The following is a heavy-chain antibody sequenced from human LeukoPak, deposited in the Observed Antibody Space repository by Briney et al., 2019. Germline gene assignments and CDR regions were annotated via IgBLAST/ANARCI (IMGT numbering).Heavy chain of an antibody. CDR3: AKSPHPEVSVAGLSWGGDAFDI. Sequence: PGGSLRLSCAASGFTFSSYAMSWVRQAPGKGLEWVSAISGSGGSTYYADSVKGRFTISRGNAKNSLYLQMNSLRAEDTALYYCAKSPHPEVSVAGLSWGGDAFDIWGQGTMVTVSS. J-gene: IGHJ3*02. V-gene: IGHV3-23*01. D-gene: IGHD6-19*01. CDR2: ISGSGGST. CDR1: GFTFSSYA.